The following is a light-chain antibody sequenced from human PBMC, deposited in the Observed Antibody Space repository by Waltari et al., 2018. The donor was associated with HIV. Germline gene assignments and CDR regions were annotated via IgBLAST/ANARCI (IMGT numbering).Light chain of an antibody. J-gene: IGLJ2*01. CDR2: DDS. V-gene: IGLV1-44*01. CDR1: SSNIGHSA. Sequence: QSLLTQPPSASGTPGQMVTISCSGSSSNIGHSAVNWYRQFPGAAPKLLIYDDSQRASGVSDRFSGSKSGTSASLAISGLQSDDEADYYCASWDGRLSWDGRLSGYVIFGGGTRLTV. CDR3: ASWDGRLSWDGRLSGYVI.